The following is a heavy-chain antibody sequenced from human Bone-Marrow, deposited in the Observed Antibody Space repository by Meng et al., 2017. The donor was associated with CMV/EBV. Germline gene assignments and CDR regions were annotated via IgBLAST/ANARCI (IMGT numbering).Heavy chain of an antibody. V-gene: IGHV5-51*01. Sequence: GGSLRLSCKGSGYSFTSYWIGWVRQMPGKGLEWMGIIYPGDSDTRYSPSFQGQVTISADKSISTAYLQWSSLKASDTAMYYCARIKGVVPALPRFAPWGQGTRVTGSS. J-gene: IGHJ5*02. CDR2: IYPGDSDT. CDR3: ARIKGVVPALPRFAP. CDR1: GYSFTSYW. D-gene: IGHD2-2*01.